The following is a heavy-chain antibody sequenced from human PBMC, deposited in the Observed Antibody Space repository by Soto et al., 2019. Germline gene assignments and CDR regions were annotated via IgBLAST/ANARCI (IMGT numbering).Heavy chain of an antibody. Sequence: EVQLVESGGGLVQPGRSLRLSCAASGFTFDDYAMHWVRQAPGKGLEWVSGISWNRGSIGYADSVKGRFTISRDNAKNSLYLQMNSLRAEDTALYYCAKGWDYGDYSFDYWGQGTLVTVSS. J-gene: IGHJ4*02. CDR2: ISWNRGSI. CDR1: GFTFDDYA. V-gene: IGHV3-9*01. D-gene: IGHD4-17*01. CDR3: AKGWDYGDYSFDY.